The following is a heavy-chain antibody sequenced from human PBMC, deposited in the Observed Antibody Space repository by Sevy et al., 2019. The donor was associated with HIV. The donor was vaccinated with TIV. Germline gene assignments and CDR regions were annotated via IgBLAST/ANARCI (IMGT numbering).Heavy chain of an antibody. V-gene: IGHV5-51*01. J-gene: IGHJ6*02. CDR2: IYPGDSDT. D-gene: IGHD3-22*01. Sequence: GESLKISCKGSGYSFTSYWIGWVRQMPGKGLEWMGIIYPGDSDTRYSPSFQGQVTISADKSISTAYLQWSSLKASDTAMYYCARLDYYDSSGYPSYYYGMDVWGQGTTVTVSS. CDR1: GYSFTSYW. CDR3: ARLDYYDSSGYPSYYYGMDV.